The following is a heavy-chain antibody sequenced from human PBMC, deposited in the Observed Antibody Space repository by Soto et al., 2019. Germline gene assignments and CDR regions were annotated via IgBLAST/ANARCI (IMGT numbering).Heavy chain of an antibody. J-gene: IGHJ4*02. CDR2: IFTSGTA. CDR3: VRDARGSFYADY. V-gene: IGHV4-4*07. D-gene: IGHD1-26*01. CDR1: GGSINSYW. Sequence: SETLSLTCTVSGGSINSYWWSWIRQSAGKGLEWIGRIFTSGTANYNPSLQSRVTLSVDTSRNQFSLKLTSVTAADTAIYYCVRDARGSFYADYWGQGTLVTVSS.